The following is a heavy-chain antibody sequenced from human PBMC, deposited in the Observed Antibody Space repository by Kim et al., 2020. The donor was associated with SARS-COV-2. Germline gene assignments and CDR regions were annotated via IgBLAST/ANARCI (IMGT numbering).Heavy chain of an antibody. CDR2: INHSGRT. D-gene: IGHD3-10*01. CDR1: GGSFSGYY. J-gene: IGHJ4*02. Sequence: SETLSLTCAVYGGSFSGYYWSWIRQPPGKGLEWIGEINHSGRTNYNPSLKSRVTISVDTSKNQFSLKLTSVTAADTAAYYCARRLSNTSGWGSHYCDLWGQGTLVTVSS. CDR3: ARRLSNTSGWGSHYCDL. V-gene: IGHV4-34*01.